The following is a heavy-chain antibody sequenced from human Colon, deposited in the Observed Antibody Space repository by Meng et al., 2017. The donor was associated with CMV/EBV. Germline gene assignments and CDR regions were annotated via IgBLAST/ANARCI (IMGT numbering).Heavy chain of an antibody. D-gene: IGHD2-2*01. CDR3: ASTIVVEPAATTDY. J-gene: IGHJ4*02. CDR1: GFRFGSFG. V-gene: IGHV3-30*04. Sequence: GESLKIPCAASGFRFGSFGMHWVRQAPGKGLEWVTMMSYDGRNKYYADSVKSRFTISRDNAKNSLYLQMNSLRAEDSAVYYCASTIVVEPAATTDYWGQGTLVTVSS. CDR2: MSYDGRNK.